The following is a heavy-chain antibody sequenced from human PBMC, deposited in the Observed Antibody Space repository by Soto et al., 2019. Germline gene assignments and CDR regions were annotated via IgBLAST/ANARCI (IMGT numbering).Heavy chain of an antibody. CDR1: GYTFTSYA. V-gene: IGHV1-3*01. CDR3: ARGASLWFGDHFDY. D-gene: IGHD3-10*01. J-gene: IGHJ4*02. Sequence: QVQLVQSGAEVKKPGASVKVSCKASGYTFTSYAMHWVRQAPGQRLEWMGWINAGSGNTKYSQKFQGRVTITRDTSASTAYMELSSLRSEDTAVYYCARGASLWFGDHFDYWGQGTLVTVSS. CDR2: INAGSGNT.